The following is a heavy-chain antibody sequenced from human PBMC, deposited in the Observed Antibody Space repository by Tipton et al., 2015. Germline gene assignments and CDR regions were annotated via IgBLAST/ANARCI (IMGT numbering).Heavy chain of an antibody. J-gene: IGHJ6*02. D-gene: IGHD1-26*01. CDR2: IYSRGDT. V-gene: IGHV3-53*05. CDR3: AKDSAGAPGGPFYYYYGMDV. Sequence: SLRLSCAASGFNVNSNYMSWVRQAPGKGLEWVSFIYSRGDTKYADSVKGRFTISRDNMLYLQMNSLRAEDTALYYCAKDSAGAPGGPFYYYYGMDVWGQGTTVTVSS. CDR1: GFNVNSNY.